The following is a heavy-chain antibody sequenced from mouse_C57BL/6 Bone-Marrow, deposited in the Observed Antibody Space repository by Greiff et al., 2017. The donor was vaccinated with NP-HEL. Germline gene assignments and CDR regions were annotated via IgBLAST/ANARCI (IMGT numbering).Heavy chain of an antibody. V-gene: IGHV5-6*01. J-gene: IGHJ3*01. D-gene: IGHD1-1*01. CDR1: GFTFSSYG. CDR2: ISSGGSYT. CDR3: ARLYYYGSSPVAY. Sequence: EVKLVESGGDLVKPGGSRKLSCAASGFTFSSYGMSWVRQTPDKRLEWVATISSGGSYTYYPDSVKGRFTISRDNAKNTLYLQMSSLKSEDTAMYYCARLYYYGSSPVAYWGQGTLVTVSA.